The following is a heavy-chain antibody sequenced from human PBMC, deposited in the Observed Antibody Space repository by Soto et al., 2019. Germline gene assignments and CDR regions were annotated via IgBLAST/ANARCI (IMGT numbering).Heavy chain of an antibody. D-gene: IGHD3-9*01. V-gene: IGHV4-39*01. CDR2: IYYSGST. CDR1: GGSISSSSYY. Sequence: PSETLSLTCTVSGGSISSSSYYCGGIRQPPGKGLEWIGSIYYSGSTYYNPSLKSRVTISVDTSKNQFSLKLSSVTAADTAVYYCARQPRILTGYYGHFDYWGQGTLVT. J-gene: IGHJ4*02. CDR3: ARQPRILTGYYGHFDY.